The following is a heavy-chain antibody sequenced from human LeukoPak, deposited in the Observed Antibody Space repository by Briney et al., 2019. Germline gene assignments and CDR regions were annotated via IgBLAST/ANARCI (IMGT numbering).Heavy chain of an antibody. D-gene: IGHD3-9*01. V-gene: IGHV4-39*07. Sequence: SETLSLTCTVSGGSISSSSYYWGWIRQPPGKGLEWIGSIYYSGSTYYNPSLKSRVTISVDTSKNQFSLKLSSVTAADTAVYYCARDLSTRYFDWLSSYYFDYWGQGTLVTVSS. CDR1: GGSISSSSYY. CDR2: IYYSGST. CDR3: ARDLSTRYFDWLSSYYFDY. J-gene: IGHJ4*02.